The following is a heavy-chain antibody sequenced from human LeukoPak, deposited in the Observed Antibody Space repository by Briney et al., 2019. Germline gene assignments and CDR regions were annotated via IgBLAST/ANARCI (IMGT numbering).Heavy chain of an antibody. CDR2: IQSDGGNR. CDR1: GFTFSTYG. Sequence: GGSLRLSCAASGFTFSTYGMHWVRQAPGKGLGGVAFIQSDGGNRNYADSVKGRFTISRDNSKDTVYLQMNSLRAEDTAVYYCAKDRPCTSCYLGWFDPWGQGTLVTVSS. D-gene: IGHD2-2*01. CDR3: AKDRPCTSCYLGWFDP. J-gene: IGHJ5*02. V-gene: IGHV3-30*02.